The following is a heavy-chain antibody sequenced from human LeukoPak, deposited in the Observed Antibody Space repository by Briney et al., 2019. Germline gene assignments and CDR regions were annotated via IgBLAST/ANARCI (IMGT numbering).Heavy chain of an antibody. CDR1: GGTFSSYA. D-gene: IGHD1/OR15-1a*01. Sequence: GSSVKVSCKASGGTFSSYAISWVRQAPGQGLEWMGGIIPIFGTANYAQKFQGRVTITAVESTSTAYMELSSLRSEDTAVYYCASYNWNSFYFDYWGQGTLVTVSS. J-gene: IGHJ4*02. V-gene: IGHV1-69*01. CDR2: IIPIFGTA. CDR3: ASYNWNSFYFDY.